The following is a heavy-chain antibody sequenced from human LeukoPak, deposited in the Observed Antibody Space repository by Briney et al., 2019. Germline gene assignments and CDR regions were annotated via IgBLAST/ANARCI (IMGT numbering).Heavy chain of an antibody. V-gene: IGHV1-18*01. J-gene: IGHJ3*02. CDR1: GFPFTSYA. Sequence: ASVKVSCNASGFPFTSYAIHWVRQAPGQRLEWMGWVNADNSNTNYAQKLQGRVTMTTDTSTSTAYMELRSLRSDDTAVYYCARVDSGRTEAFDIWGQGTMVTVSS. CDR3: ARVDSGRTEAFDI. D-gene: IGHD1-26*01. CDR2: VNADNSNT.